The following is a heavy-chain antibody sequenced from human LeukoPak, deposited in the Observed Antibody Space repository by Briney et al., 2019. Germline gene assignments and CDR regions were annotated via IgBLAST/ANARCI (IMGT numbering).Heavy chain of an antibody. CDR2: ISGSGGST. V-gene: IGHV3-23*01. Sequence: GGSLRLSCAASGFTFSSYGMHWVRQAPGKGLEWVSAISGSGGSTYYADSVKGRFTISRDNSKNTLYLQMNSLRAEDTAVYYCAKHYYDSSGYQPEFDYWGQGTLVTVSS. D-gene: IGHD3-22*01. J-gene: IGHJ4*02. CDR3: AKHYYDSSGYQPEFDY. CDR1: GFTFSSYG.